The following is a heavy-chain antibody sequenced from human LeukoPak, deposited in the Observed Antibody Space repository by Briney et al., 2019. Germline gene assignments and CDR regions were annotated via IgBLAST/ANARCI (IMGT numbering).Heavy chain of an antibody. V-gene: IGHV4-39*01. CDR3: ATQILLCHXY. CDR1: GDSISSSSYY. CDR2: IFYSGST. D-gene: IGHD2/OR15-2a*01. J-gene: IGHJ4*02. Sequence: SETLSLTCTVSGDSISSSSYYWGWIRQPPGKGLEWIGTIFYSGSTYYNPSLKSRVTISVDTSKNQFSLKLSSVTAEDTAVYYCATQILLCHXYXXXGTLVTV.